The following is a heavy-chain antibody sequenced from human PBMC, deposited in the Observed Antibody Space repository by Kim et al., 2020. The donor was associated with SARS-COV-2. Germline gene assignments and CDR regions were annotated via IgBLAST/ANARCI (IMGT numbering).Heavy chain of an antibody. CDR1: GGSFSGYY. V-gene: IGHV4-34*01. CDR2: INHSGST. CDR3: ARGVSGLASARLGWFDP. Sequence: SETLSLTCAVYGGSFSGYYWSWIRQPPGKGLEWIGEINHSGSTNYNPSLKSRVTISVDTSKNQFSLKLSSVTAADTAVYYCARGVSGLASARLGWFDPWGQGTLVTVSS. J-gene: IGHJ5*02. D-gene: IGHD3-9*01.